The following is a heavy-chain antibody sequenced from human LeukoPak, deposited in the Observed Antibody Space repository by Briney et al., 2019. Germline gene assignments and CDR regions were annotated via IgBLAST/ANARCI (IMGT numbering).Heavy chain of an antibody. D-gene: IGHD3-10*01. V-gene: IGHV4-34*01. CDR2: INHSGST. Sequence: PSETLSLTCAVYGGSFSGYYWSWIRQPPGKGLEWIGEINHSGSTNYNPSLKSRVTISVDTSKNQFSLKLSSVTAADTAVYYCARLTTIFYGSGTAWGQGTLVTVSS. CDR3: ARLTTIFYGSGTA. J-gene: IGHJ4*02. CDR1: GGSFSGYY.